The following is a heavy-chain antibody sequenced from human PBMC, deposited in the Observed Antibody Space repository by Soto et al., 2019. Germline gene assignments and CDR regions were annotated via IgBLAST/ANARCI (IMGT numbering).Heavy chain of an antibody. V-gene: IGHV3-23*01. CDR3: AKGHMYYDFWSGPPKPVDYFDY. CDR2: ISGSGGST. J-gene: IGHJ4*02. D-gene: IGHD3-3*01. Sequence: GGSLRLSCAASGFTFSSYAMSWVRQAPGKGLEWVSAISGSGGSTYYADSVKGRFTISRDNSKNTLYLQMNSLRAEDTAVYYCAKGHMYYDFWSGPPKPVDYFDYWGQGTLVTVSS. CDR1: GFTFSSYA.